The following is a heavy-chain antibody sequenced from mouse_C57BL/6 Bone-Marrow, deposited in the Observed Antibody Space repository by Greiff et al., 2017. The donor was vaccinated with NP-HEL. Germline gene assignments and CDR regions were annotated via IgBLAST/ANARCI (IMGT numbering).Heavy chain of an antibody. D-gene: IGHD1-1*01. CDR3: ARDDYYGSRYVSYWYFDV. CDR2: INYDGSST. CDR1: GFTFSDYY. J-gene: IGHJ1*03. Sequence: EVHLVESEGGLVQPGSSMKLSCTASGFTFSDYYMAWVRQVPEKGLEWVANINYDGSSTYYPDSLKSRFIIAIDNSKNILYLQMSSLKSEDTATYYCARDDYYGSRYVSYWYFDVWGTGTTVTVSS. V-gene: IGHV5-16*01.